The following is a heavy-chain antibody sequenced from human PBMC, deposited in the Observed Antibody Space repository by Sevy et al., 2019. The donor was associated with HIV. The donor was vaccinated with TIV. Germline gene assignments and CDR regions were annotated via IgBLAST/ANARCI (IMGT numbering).Heavy chain of an antibody. D-gene: IGHD5-18*01. J-gene: IGHJ4*02. CDR3: IRGRLLAYTAMVPDY. CDR1: GFTLGDYA. Sequence: GGSLRLSCTTSGFTLGDYAMNWVRQAPGKGLEWVGFMRSKPFAGTTEYAASVKGRFTISTDDSEASAHLQMNSLRTEDTGVYYCIRGRLLAYTAMVPDYWGQGTLVTVSS. V-gene: IGHV3-49*04. CDR2: MRSKPFAGTT.